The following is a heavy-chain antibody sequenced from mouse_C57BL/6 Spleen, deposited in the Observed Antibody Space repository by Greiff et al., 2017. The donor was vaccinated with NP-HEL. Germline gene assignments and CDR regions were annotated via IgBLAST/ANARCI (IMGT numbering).Heavy chain of an antibody. CDR3: ARSAQAYAMDY. D-gene: IGHD3-2*02. Sequence: QVQLQQPGAELVMPGASVKLSCKASGYTFTSYWMHWVKQRPGQGLEWIGEIDPSDSYTNYNQKFKGKSTSTVDKSSSTAYMQLSSLTSEDSAVYYCARSAQAYAMDYWGQGTSVTVSS. J-gene: IGHJ4*01. CDR2: IDPSDSYT. V-gene: IGHV1-69*01. CDR1: GYTFTSYW.